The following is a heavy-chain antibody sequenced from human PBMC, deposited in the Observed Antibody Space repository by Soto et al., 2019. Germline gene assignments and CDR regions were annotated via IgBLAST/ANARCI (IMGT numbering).Heavy chain of an antibody. CDR1: GGSISSYY. J-gene: IGHJ4*02. V-gene: IGHV4-59*01. CDR3: ARRHGGNFDY. D-gene: IGHD1-26*01. CDR2: IYYSGST. Sequence: SETLSLTGTVSGGSISSYYWSWIRQPPGKGLEWIGYIYYSGSTNYNPSLKSRVTISVDTSKNQFSLKLTSVTAADTAVYYCARRHGGNFDYWGQGTLVAVSS.